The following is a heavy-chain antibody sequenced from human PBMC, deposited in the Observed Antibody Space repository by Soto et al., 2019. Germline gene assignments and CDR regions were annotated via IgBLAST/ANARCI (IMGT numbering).Heavy chain of an antibody. CDR2: IHGSGTT. CDR1: GGSITNYY. Sequence: VQLQESGPGLVNPSETLSLTCNVSGGSITNYYWTWIRQPVGKGLEWIGRIHGSGTTAYSPSLRGRLIMSLDTSKNQLSLKVTSATAADTAIYYCVRVGAVATNGGYFDYWGQGALVTVSA. J-gene: IGHJ4*02. V-gene: IGHV4-4*07. D-gene: IGHD6-19*01. CDR3: VRVGAVATNGGYFDY.